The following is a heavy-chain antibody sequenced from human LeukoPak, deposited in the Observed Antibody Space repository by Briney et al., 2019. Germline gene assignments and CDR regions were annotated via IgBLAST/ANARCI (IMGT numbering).Heavy chain of an antibody. J-gene: IGHJ4*02. CDR3: AKEYCSGGSCYEEAFDY. CDR1: GFTFSSYA. V-gene: IGHV3-23*01. Sequence: GGSLRLSCAASGFTFSSYAMSWVRQAPGKGLEWVSVISGSGGSTYYADSVKGRFTISRDNSKNTLYLQMNSLRAEDTAVYYCAKEYCSGGSCYEEAFDYWGQGTLVTVSS. CDR2: ISGSGGST. D-gene: IGHD2-15*01.